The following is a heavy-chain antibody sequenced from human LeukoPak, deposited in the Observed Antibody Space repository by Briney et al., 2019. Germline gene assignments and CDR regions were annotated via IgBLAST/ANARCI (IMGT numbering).Heavy chain of an antibody. Sequence: GGSLRLSCAASGFTFSSYWMHWVRQAPGKGLVWVPRINGDGSSTSYADSVKGRFTISRDNAKNTLYLQMNSLRAEDTAVYYCARDLKYGDHTNWFDPWGQGTLVTVSS. J-gene: IGHJ5*02. CDR1: GFTFSSYW. D-gene: IGHD4-17*01. CDR3: ARDLKYGDHTNWFDP. CDR2: INGDGSST. V-gene: IGHV3-74*01.